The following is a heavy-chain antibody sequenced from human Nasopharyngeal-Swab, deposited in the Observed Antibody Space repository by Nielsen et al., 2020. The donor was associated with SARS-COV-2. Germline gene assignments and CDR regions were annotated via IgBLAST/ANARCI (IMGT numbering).Heavy chain of an antibody. Sequence: ASVKVSSKASGYTFTDYYMHWVRQAPGQGLEWMGRINPNSGDTNYAQNFQGRVTMTRDTSIKTAYMELSSLRSDDTAVYYCARDDGDVPGVTGSGPPGGFWGQGTLVTVSS. V-gene: IGHV1-2*06. D-gene: IGHD2-8*01. CDR1: GYTFTDYY. J-gene: IGHJ4*02. CDR3: ARDDGDVPGVTGSGPPGGF. CDR2: INPNSGDT.